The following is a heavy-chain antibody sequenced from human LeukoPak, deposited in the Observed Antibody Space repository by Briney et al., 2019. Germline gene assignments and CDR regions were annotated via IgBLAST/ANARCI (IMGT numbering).Heavy chain of an antibody. CDR2: INPNSGGT. V-gene: IGHV1-2*02. J-gene: IGHJ4*02. CDR3: ARDNLPSPYDSSGYNYIGY. Sequence: GASVKVSCKASGYTFTGYYMHWVRQAPGQGLEWMGWINPNSGGTNDAQKFQGRVTMTRDTSISTAYMELSSLRSEDTAVYYCARDNLPSPYDSSGYNYIGYWGQGTLVTVSS. CDR1: GYTFTGYY. D-gene: IGHD3-22*01.